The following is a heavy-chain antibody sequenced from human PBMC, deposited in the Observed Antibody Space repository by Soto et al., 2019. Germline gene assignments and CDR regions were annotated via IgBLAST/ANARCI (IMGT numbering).Heavy chain of an antibody. D-gene: IGHD3-3*01. J-gene: IGHJ1*01. CDR2: IIPVFATT. Sequence: QVQLVQSGPEMKKPGSSVKVSCKISGGTFSGTAINWVRQAPGQGHEWVGGIIPVFATTPYPQKFQGRVTITADDSTNTVYSELTRRRSDDAAVYDCVRAPHNNRLEFFHWGQGTRVTVSS. V-gene: IGHV1-69*01. CDR3: VRAPHNNRLEFFH. CDR1: GGTFSGTA.